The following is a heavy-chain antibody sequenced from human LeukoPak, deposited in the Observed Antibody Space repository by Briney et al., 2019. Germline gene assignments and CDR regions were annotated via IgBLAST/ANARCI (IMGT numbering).Heavy chain of an antibody. D-gene: IGHD3-9*01. J-gene: IGHJ4*02. V-gene: IGHV3-48*03. CDR1: GFTFSSYE. CDR3: AIVLRYFDWLYPYEY. CDR2: ISSSGSTI. Sequence: GGSLRLSCAASGFTFSSYEMIWVRQAPGKGLEWVSYISSSGSTIYYADSVKGRFTISRDNAKNSLYLQMNSLRAEDTAVYYCAIVLRYFDWLYPYEYWGQGTLVTASS.